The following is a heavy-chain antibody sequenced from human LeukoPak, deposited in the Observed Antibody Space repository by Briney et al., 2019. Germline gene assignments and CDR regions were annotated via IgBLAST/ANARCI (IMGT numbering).Heavy chain of an antibody. D-gene: IGHD3-10*01. Sequence: ASVKVSCKASGYTFTSYGISWVRQAPGQGLEWMGWISAYNGNTNYAQKLQGRVTMTTDTSTSTAYMELRSLRSDDTAVYYWARDSRYYYGSGSYGGFDYWGQGTLVTVSS. CDR2: ISAYNGNT. J-gene: IGHJ4*02. CDR3: ARDSRYYYGSGSYGGFDY. V-gene: IGHV1-18*01. CDR1: GYTFTSYG.